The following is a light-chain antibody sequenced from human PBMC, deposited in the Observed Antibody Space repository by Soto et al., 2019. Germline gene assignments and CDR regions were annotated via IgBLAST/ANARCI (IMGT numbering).Light chain of an antibody. CDR1: QSVTTN. Sequence: VMTKSPATLSVSPGARVTFSCRGSQSVTTNLAWYQHKPGQSPRLLISGASTRASGIPPSFSGSGSGTEFTLTINRLQSADFAVYYCQQYDRWPGTFGGGTKVDSK. J-gene: IGKJ4*01. V-gene: IGKV3-15*01. CDR3: QQYDRWPGT. CDR2: GAS.